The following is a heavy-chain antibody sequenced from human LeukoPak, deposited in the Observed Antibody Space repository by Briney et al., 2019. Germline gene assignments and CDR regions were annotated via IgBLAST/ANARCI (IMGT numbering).Heavy chain of an antibody. CDR2: INHSGST. Sequence: PSETLSLTCAVYGGSFSGYYWSWIRQPPGKGLEWIGEINHSGSTNYNPSLKSRVTISVDTSKNQFSLKLSSVTAADTAVYYCAREKLTYYYGSSRKYYFDYWGQGTLVTVSS. D-gene: IGHD3-10*01. CDR1: GGSFSGYY. CDR3: AREKLTYYYGSSRKYYFDY. V-gene: IGHV4-34*01. J-gene: IGHJ4*02.